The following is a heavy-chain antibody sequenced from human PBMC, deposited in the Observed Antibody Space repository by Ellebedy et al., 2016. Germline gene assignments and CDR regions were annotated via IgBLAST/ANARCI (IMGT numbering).Heavy chain of an antibody. J-gene: IGHJ6*02. D-gene: IGHD3-10*01. CDR2: ISRSGDST. CDR1: GFTFSSYV. Sequence: GESLKISXTASGFTFSSYVMSWVRQAPGKGLKWVSGISRSGDSTYYADSVKGRFTISRDNAKNSLYLQMDSLRAEDTAVYYCARDLVTMALRFYYFGMDVWGQGTTVTVSS. V-gene: IGHV3-23*01. CDR3: ARDLVTMALRFYYFGMDV.